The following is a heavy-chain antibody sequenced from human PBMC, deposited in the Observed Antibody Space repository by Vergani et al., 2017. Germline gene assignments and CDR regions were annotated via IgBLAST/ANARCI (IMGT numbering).Heavy chain of an antibody. D-gene: IGHD6-13*01. CDR1: FCTFPXXP. J-gene: IGHJ5*02. V-gene: IGHV1-69*04. CDR3: AREGQVQEPGTDYSSSWPKAPRFDP. Sequence: QVQLVQSGAEVKKPGSSVTVSFTSSFCTFPXXPLRSLPPAPAQPLPFFSRLIPILGIANYAQKFQGRVTIPADKSTSTAYMELSSLRSEDTAVYYCAREGQVQEPGTDYSSSWPKAPRFDPWGQGTLVTVSS. CDR2: LIPILGIA.